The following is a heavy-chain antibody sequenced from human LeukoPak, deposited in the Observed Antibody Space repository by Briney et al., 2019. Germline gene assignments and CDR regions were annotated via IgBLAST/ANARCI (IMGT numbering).Heavy chain of an antibody. V-gene: IGHV4-61*01. CDR1: GGSVSSGSYY. CDR2: IYYSGST. J-gene: IGHJ3*02. Sequence: SETLSLTCTVSGGSVSSGSYYWSWIRPPPGKGLEWLGYIYYSGSTNYNPSLKSRVTISVDTSKNPFSLKLSSVTAADTAMYYWARDMTANDAFEIWGQGTMVAVSS. CDR3: ARDMTANDAFEI.